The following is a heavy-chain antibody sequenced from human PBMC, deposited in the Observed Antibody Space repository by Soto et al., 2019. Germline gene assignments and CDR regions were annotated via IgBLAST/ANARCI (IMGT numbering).Heavy chain of an antibody. Sequence: EVQLLESGGGLVQPGGSLRLSCAASGFSFSSYAMNWVRQARGKGLEWVSVISGSGDSTYYADSVKGRFTTPRDNSKNTLYLQMISLRAEDTAVYYCARRSSGWYFDYWGQGTLVIVSS. CDR3: ARRSSGWYFDY. CDR1: GFSFSSYA. CDR2: ISGSGDST. D-gene: IGHD6-19*01. J-gene: IGHJ4*02. V-gene: IGHV3-23*01.